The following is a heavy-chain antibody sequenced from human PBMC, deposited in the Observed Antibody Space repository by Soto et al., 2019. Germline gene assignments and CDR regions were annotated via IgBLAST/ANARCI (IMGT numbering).Heavy chain of an antibody. CDR2: IWYDGSNK. Sequence: QVQLVESGGGVVQPGRSLRLSCAASGFTFSSYGMHWVRQAPGKGLEWVAVIWYDGSNKYYADSVKGRFTISRDNSKNTQYLQMNSLRAEDTAVYYCARDAPYNWNDEDSNWFDPWGQGTLVTVSS. V-gene: IGHV3-33*01. CDR3: ARDAPYNWNDEDSNWFDP. CDR1: GFTFSSYG. D-gene: IGHD1-20*01. J-gene: IGHJ5*02.